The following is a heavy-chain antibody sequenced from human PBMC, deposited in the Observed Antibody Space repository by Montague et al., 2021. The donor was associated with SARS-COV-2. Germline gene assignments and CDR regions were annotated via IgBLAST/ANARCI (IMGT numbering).Heavy chain of an antibody. CDR2: IYYDGST. CDR3: ARYGSYFEH. CDR1: GGSIRSYY. D-gene: IGHD1-26*01. V-gene: IGHV4-59*03. Sequence: SETLSLTCTVSGGSIRSYYWSWIRQTPGKGLEWIGYIYYDGSTNYSPSLKSRVTMPVDSSKNQFSLRLSSVTAADTAVYYCARYGSYFEHWGQGTLVTVSS. J-gene: IGHJ4*02.